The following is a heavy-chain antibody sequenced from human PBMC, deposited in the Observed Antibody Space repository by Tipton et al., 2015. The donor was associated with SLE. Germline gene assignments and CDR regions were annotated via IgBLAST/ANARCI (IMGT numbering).Heavy chain of an antibody. CDR2: VYHSGTT. Sequence: TLSLTSAVSGFSIRSGSYLGWIRQPPGKGLEWLGSVYHSGTTYYNPSLKSRLTISVDTSKNQFSLKLSSVTAADTAVYYCVRLELAATKADYWGQGTLVTVSS. CDR1: GFSIRSGSY. CDR3: VRLELAATKADY. J-gene: IGHJ4*02. V-gene: IGHV4-38-2*01. D-gene: IGHD5-12*01.